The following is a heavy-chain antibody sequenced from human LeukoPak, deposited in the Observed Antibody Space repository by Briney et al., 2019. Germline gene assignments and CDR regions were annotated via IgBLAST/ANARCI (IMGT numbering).Heavy chain of an antibody. Sequence: GGSLRLSCAASGFTFSSYAMHWVRQVPGKGLEWVAVISYDGSNKYYADSVKGRFTISRDNSKNTLYLQMNSLRAEDTAVYYCARDSHPYDFWSGYYMTRYYYYYYMDVWGKGTTVTVSS. CDR3: ARDSHPYDFWSGYYMTRYYYYYYMDV. CDR2: ISYDGSNK. J-gene: IGHJ6*03. CDR1: GFTFSSYA. D-gene: IGHD3-3*01. V-gene: IGHV3-30*04.